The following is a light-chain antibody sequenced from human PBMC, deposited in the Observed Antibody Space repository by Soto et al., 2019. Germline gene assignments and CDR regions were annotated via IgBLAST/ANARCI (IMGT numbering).Light chain of an antibody. V-gene: IGKV3-11*01. CDR1: QSVRTY. J-gene: IGKJ4*01. Sequence: EIVLTQSPATLSLFPGERATLSCRASQSVRTYLAWYQQKPGQAPRLLISDASNRATGIPARFSGSGSGTDFTLTISSLEAEDSAVYYCQQRSNWPRTFGGGSKVEIK. CDR3: QQRSNWPRT. CDR2: DAS.